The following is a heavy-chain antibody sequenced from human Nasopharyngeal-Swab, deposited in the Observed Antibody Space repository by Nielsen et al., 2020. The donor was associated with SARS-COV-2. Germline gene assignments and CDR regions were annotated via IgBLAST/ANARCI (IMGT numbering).Heavy chain of an antibody. CDR1: GYSFTSYW. CDR2: IYPGDYDT. Sequence: GESLKISCKGSGYSFTSYWIGWVRQMPGKGLEWMGIIYPGDYDTRYSPSFQGQVTISADKSINTAYLQWSSLKASDTAMYYCARHWLRGSGGPAWYFDLWGRGTLVTVSS. J-gene: IGHJ2*01. D-gene: IGHD2-15*01. CDR3: ARHWLRGSGGPAWYFDL. V-gene: IGHV5-51*01.